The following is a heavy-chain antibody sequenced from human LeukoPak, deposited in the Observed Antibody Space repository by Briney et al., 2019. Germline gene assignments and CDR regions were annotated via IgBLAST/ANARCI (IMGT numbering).Heavy chain of an antibody. J-gene: IGHJ5*02. CDR3: AKDRRIAAAGTWWP. V-gene: IGHV3-30*02. CDR2: IRYDGSNK. Sequence: PGGSLRLSCAASGFTFSSYGMHWVRQAPGKGLEWVAFIRYDGSNKYYADSVKGRFTISRDNSKNTLYLQMNSLRAEDTAVYYCAKDRRIAAAGTWWPWGQGTLVTVSS. D-gene: IGHD6-13*01. CDR1: GFTFSSYG.